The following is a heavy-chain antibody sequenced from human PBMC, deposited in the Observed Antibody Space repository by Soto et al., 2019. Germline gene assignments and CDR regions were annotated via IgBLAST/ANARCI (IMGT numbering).Heavy chain of an antibody. J-gene: IGHJ4*02. CDR2: IYSGGST. CDR3: ASPASHTAMVNGYFDY. V-gene: IGHV3-53*01. D-gene: IGHD5-18*01. CDR1: GFTVSSNY. Sequence: GGSLRLSCAASGFTVSSNYMSWVRQAPGKGLEWVSVIYSGGSTYYADSVKGRFTISRDNSKNTLYLQMNSLRAEDTAVYYCASPASHTAMVNGYFDYWGQGTLVTVSS.